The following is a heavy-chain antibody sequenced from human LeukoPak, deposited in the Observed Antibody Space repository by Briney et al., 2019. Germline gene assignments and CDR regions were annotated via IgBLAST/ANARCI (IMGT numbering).Heavy chain of an antibody. D-gene: IGHD6-19*01. CDR3: AKDGRLALAGTGWYFDY. V-gene: IGHV3-23*01. CDR2: ISASGGTT. Sequence: VSLRLSCAASGFTFTSYSMNWVRQAPGKGLEWVSAISASGGTTYYADSVKGRFTISRDNSKNTLYLQMNSLRAEDTAVYYCAKDGRLALAGTGWYFDYWGQGTLVTVSS. J-gene: IGHJ4*02. CDR1: GFTFTSYS.